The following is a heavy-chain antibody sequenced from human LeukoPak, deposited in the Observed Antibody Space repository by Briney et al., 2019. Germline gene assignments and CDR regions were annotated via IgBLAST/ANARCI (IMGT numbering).Heavy chain of an antibody. V-gene: IGHV3-23*01. CDR2: ISGSGGST. D-gene: IGHD3-22*01. J-gene: IGHJ4*02. CDR1: GFTFSSYA. CDR3: AKGRYYYDSSGCLDY. Sequence: GGSLRLSCAASGFTFSSYAMSWVRQAPGKGLEWVSAISGSGGSTYYADSVKGPFTISRDHSKNTLYLQMNSLRAEDPAVYYCAKGRYYYDSSGCLDYWGQGTLVTVSS.